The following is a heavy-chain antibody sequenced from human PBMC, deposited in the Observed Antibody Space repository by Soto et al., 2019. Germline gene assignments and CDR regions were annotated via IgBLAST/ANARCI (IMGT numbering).Heavy chain of an antibody. CDR3: ARVRDWFEP. J-gene: IGHJ5*02. CDR1: GGSFSGYY. CDR2: IDHSGYT. D-gene: IGHD3-3*01. Sequence: SETLSLTCAVYGGSFSGYYWNWIRQPPGKGLEWIGEIDHSGYTNYNPSLKSRVTISVDTSKNQFSLRLTSVTAADTAVYYCARVRDWFEPWGQGTLVTVS. V-gene: IGHV4-34*01.